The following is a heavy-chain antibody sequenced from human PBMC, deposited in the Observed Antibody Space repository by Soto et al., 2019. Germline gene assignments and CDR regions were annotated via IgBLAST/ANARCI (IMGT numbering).Heavy chain of an antibody. CDR2: FIPRMEKI. CDR3: ARGWVEEAFDI. J-gene: IGHJ3*02. V-gene: IGHV1-69*18. CDR1: GGTLTSFT. D-gene: IGHD2-15*01. Sequence: QVQLVQSGAEVKKPGSSVTVSCTASGGTLTSFTIYWVRQAPGQGLEWMGSFIPRMEKINYAQKFQGRVTLSADESSNTAYLELSSLTSEDTAVYYCARGWVEEAFDIWGQGTLVTMSS.